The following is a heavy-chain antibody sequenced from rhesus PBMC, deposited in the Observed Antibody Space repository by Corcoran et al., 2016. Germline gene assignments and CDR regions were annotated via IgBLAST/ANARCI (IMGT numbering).Heavy chain of an antibody. CDR1: GGSVSSSNW. V-gene: IGHV4-65*01. CDR3: ASLNTDAFDF. CDR2: ISGRSGST. Sequence: QVQLQESGPGLVKPSETLSLTCAVAGGSVSSSNWWSWIRQPPGKGLEWIGYISGRSGSTYYNPSLKSRVTISTDTSKNQFSLQLSSVTAADTAVYYCASLNTDAFDFWGQGLRVTVSS. D-gene: IGHD4-23*01. J-gene: IGHJ3*01.